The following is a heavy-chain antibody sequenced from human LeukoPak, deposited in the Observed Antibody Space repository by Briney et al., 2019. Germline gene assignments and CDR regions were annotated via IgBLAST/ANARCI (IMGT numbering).Heavy chain of an antibody. CDR3: AKEPTPFIRGWYFQY. Sequence: GGSLRLTCAASGFIFSNYVMHWVRQAPGKGPEWVAVIAHDGRTAYYADSVTGRFTVSRDNSKNTLDLQMFSLRAEDTAVYYCAKEPTPFIRGWYFQYWGQGTLVAVSS. V-gene: IGHV3-30*18. CDR1: GFIFSNYV. J-gene: IGHJ1*01. CDR2: IAHDGRTA. D-gene: IGHD2-15*01.